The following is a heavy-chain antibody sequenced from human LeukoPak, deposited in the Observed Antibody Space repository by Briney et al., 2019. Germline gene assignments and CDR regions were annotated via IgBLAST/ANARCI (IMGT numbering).Heavy chain of an antibody. Sequence: GGSLRLSCAASGFTFSSYAMSWVRQAPGKGLEWVSAISGSGGSTYYADSVKGRFTISRDNSKNTLYLQMNSLRAEDTAEYYCAKGGRITMIVVVINRGYFDYWGQGTLVTVSS. D-gene: IGHD3-22*01. CDR3: AKGGRITMIVVVINRGYFDY. J-gene: IGHJ4*02. V-gene: IGHV3-23*01. CDR2: ISGSGGST. CDR1: GFTFSSYA.